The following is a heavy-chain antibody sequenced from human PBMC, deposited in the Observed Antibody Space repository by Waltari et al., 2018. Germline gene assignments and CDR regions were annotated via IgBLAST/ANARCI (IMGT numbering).Heavy chain of an antibody. CDR3: AREGYGDYLYYFDY. V-gene: IGHV3-48*03. Sequence: EVQLVESGGGLVQPGGSLRLSCAASGFTFSSYEMNWVRQAPGKGLEWVSYISSSGSTIYYADSVKGRFTISRDNAKNSLYLQMNSLRAEDTAVYYCAREGYGDYLYYFDYWGQGTLVTVSS. CDR1: GFTFSSYE. D-gene: IGHD4-17*01. J-gene: IGHJ4*02. CDR2: ISSSGSTI.